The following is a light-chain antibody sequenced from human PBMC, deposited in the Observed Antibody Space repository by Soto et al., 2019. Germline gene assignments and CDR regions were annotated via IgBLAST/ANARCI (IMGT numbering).Light chain of an antibody. J-gene: IGLJ2*01. CDR2: EVS. V-gene: IGLV2-14*01. Sequence: QSALTQPASVSGSPGQSITISCTGTSSDVGGYKYVSWYQQHPGKAPKLMIYEVSNRPSGVSNRFSGSKSGNTASLTISGLKHEDEADYYCSSYTSTTLVVFGGGTKLTVL. CDR3: SSYTSTTLVV. CDR1: SSDVGGYKY.